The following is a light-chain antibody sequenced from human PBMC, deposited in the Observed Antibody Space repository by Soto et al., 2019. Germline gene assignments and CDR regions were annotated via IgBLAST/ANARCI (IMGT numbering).Light chain of an antibody. J-gene: IGKJ5*01. V-gene: IGKV3-15*01. CDR3: QQYNNWPFS. Sequence: EIVLTQSPGTLSLSPGERATLSCRSSQSVSSSYLAWYQQKPGQAPRLLIYDASTMATGFPARFSGTGSETDFTLTISGLQSEDSAVYFCQQYNNWPFSFGQGTRLEIK. CDR2: DAS. CDR1: QSVSSSY.